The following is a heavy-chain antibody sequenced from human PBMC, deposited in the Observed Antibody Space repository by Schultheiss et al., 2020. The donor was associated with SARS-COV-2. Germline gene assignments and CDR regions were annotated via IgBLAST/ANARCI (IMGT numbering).Heavy chain of an antibody. CDR3: ARDGGSYGGPHHGMDV. D-gene: IGHD5-18*01. J-gene: IGHJ6*02. CDR2: IWYDGSNK. Sequence: GGSLRLSCAASGFTFSSYWMHWVRQAPGKGLEWVAVIWYDGSNKNFADSVKGRFTISRDNSKNTLYLQMNSLRAEDTAVYYCARDGGSYGGPHHGMDVWGQGTTVTVSS. V-gene: IGHV3-33*08. CDR1: GFTFSSYW.